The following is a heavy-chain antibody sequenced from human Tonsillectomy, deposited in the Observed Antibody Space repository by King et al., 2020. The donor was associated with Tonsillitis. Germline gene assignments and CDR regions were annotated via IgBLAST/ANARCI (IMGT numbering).Heavy chain of an antibody. CDR2: ISSSSSYT. CDR3: ARDVPIAGSGGSCYSHFFDY. J-gene: IGHJ4*02. D-gene: IGHD2-15*01. Sequence: GQLVQSGGGLVKPGGSLRLSCAASGFTFSDYYMSWIRQAPGKGLEWVSYISSSSSYTNYADSVKGRFTISRDNAKNLLYLQMNSLRAEDTAVYYCARDVPIAGSGGSCYSHFFDYWGQGTLVTVSS. CDR1: GFTFSDYY. V-gene: IGHV3-11*05.